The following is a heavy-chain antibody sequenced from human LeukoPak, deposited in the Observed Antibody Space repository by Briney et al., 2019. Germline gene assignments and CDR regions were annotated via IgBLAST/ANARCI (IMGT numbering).Heavy chain of an antibody. Sequence: PSETLSLTCTVSGGSISSYYWSWIRQPPGKGLEWIGYIYYSGSANYNPSLKSRVTISVDTSKSQFSLKLSSVTAADTAVYYCARAARYYFDYWGQGTRVTVSS. CDR1: GGSISSYY. V-gene: IGHV4-59*01. J-gene: IGHJ4*02. CDR2: IYYSGSA. CDR3: ARAARYYFDY.